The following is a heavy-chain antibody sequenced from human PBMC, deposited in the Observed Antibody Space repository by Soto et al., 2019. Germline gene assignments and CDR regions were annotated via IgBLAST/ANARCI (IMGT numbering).Heavy chain of an antibody. V-gene: IGHV2-5*02. D-gene: IGHD5-12*01. CDR3: AHFEYYSGYDSATIDY. CDR2: NYWDDDK. Sequence: SGPTLVNPTQTLTLTCTFSGFSLSTSGVGVGWIRQPPGKALEWLALNYWDDDKRYSPSLKSRLNITKDTSKNQVDLTMTNKDLVDTATYFCAHFEYYSGYDSATIDYWGQGTLVTVSS. CDR1: GFSLSTSGVG. J-gene: IGHJ4*02.